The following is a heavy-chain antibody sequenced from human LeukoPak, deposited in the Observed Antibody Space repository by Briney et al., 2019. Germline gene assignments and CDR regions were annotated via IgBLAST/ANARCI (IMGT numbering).Heavy chain of an antibody. Sequence: PSETLSLTCTVSGGSISGSSYYWGWIRQPPGKGLEWIGSIYYSGSTYYNPSLKSRVTISVDTSKNQFSLKLSSVTAADTAVYYCAGLDYSNYDDAFDIWGQGTMVTVSS. CDR1: GGSISGSSYY. D-gene: IGHD4-11*01. V-gene: IGHV4-39*01. CDR3: AGLDYSNYDDAFDI. CDR2: IYYSGST. J-gene: IGHJ3*02.